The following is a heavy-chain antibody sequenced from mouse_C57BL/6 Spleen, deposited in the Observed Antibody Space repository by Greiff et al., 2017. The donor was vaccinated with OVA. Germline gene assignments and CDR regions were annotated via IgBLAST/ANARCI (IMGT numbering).Heavy chain of an antibody. J-gene: IGHJ2*01. D-gene: IGHD1-1*01. Sequence: QVQLQQPGAELVKPGASVKLSCKASGYTFTSYWMHWVKQRPGQGLEWIGKIHPNGGDTNYNEKFKGKATMTVDKSSSTAYMQLSSLTSEDSAVYYGASPVVATRRFDYWGQGTTLTVSA. CDR1: GYTFTSYW. CDR2: IHPNGGDT. V-gene: IGHV1-64*01. CDR3: ASPVVATRRFDY.